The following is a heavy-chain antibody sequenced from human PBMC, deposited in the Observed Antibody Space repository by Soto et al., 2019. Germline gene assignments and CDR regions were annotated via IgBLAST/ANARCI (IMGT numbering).Heavy chain of an antibody. J-gene: IGHJ4*02. CDR1: GYGFTTYG. Sequence: QVHLVPSGAEVKKPGASVKVSCKGSGYGFTTYGITWVRQAPGQGLEWMAWISAHNGNTNYAQKLHGRVTGTRDTSTRTAYMELRSLRSDDTAVYDCARGTYGDYWGQGALVTVSP. CDR2: ISAHNGNT. D-gene: IGHD4-17*01. CDR3: ARGTYGDY. V-gene: IGHV1-18*01.